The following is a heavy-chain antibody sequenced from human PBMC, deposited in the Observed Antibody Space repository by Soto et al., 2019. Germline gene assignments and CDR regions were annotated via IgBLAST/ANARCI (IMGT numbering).Heavy chain of an antibody. D-gene: IGHD1-1*01. CDR3: ARDRLRYNWNDFPDYYYGMDV. J-gene: IGHJ6*02. CDR2: ISYDGSNK. Sequence: QVQLVESGGGVVQPGRSLRLSCAASGFTFSSYAMHWVRQAPGKGLEWVAVISYDGSNKYYADSVKGRFTISRDNSKNTLYLQMNSRRAEDTTVYYCARDRLRYNWNDFPDYYYGMDVWGQGTTVTVSS. CDR1: GFTFSSYA. V-gene: IGHV3-30-3*01.